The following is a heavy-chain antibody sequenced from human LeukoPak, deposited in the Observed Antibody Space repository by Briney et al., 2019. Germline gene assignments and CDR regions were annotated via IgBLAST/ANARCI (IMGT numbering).Heavy chain of an antibody. Sequence: GGSLRLSCAATGFAFRDYGMSWVRQPPGKGLEWVSGINWNGGSTGYADSVKGRFTISRDNAKNSLYLQMNSLRAEDTALYYCARVLQYPGAFDIWGQGTMVTVSS. J-gene: IGHJ3*02. CDR1: GFAFRDYG. D-gene: IGHD4-11*01. CDR3: ARVLQYPGAFDI. V-gene: IGHV3-20*04. CDR2: INWNGGST.